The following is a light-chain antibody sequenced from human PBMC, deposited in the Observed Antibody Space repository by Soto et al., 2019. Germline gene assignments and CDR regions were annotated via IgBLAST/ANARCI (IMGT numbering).Light chain of an antibody. CDR2: GAS. V-gene: IGKV3-20*01. J-gene: IGKJ1*01. CDR1: QSISGSY. Sequence: EIVLTQSPGTLSLSPGERATLSCRASQSISGSYLAWYQQKPGEAPRLLIYGASSRATGIPDRFSDSGSGTDFTLTISRLEPEDFAVYYCQQFRSSPWTFGQGTKVEIK. CDR3: QQFRSSPWT.